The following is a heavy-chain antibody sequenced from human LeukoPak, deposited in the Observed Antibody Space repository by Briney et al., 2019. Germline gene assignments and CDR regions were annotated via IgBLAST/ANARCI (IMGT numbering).Heavy chain of an antibody. Sequence: PGGSLRLSCAASGFTFSSYWMHWVRQAPGKGLVWVSRINTDGSSTSYADSVKGRFTISRDNAKNTLYLQMNSLRAEDTAVYYCARGPGTDFWSGYYDYWGQGTLVTVSS. CDR1: GFTFSSYW. D-gene: IGHD3-3*01. V-gene: IGHV3-74*01. J-gene: IGHJ4*02. CDR3: ARGPGTDFWSGYYDY. CDR2: INTDGSST.